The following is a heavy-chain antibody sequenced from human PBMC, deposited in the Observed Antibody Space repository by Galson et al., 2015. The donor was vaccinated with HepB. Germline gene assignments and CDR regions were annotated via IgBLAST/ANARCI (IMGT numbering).Heavy chain of an antibody. CDR1: GGSISSGGYY. J-gene: IGHJ3*02. V-gene: IGHV4-31*03. CDR3: ARQTASSGGAFEI. CDR2: IYYRGRT. D-gene: IGHD1-26*01. Sequence: LSLTCTVSGGSISSGGYYWSWIRQHPGKGLEWIGYIYYRGRTYYNPSLQSRVNISVDTSKNQFSLKLSSVTAADTAVYYCARQTASSGGAFEIWGQGTMVTVSS.